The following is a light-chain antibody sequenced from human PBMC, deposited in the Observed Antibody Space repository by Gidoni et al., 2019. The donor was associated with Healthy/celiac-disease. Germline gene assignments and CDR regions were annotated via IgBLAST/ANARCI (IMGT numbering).Light chain of an antibody. CDR3: QQSYRTPRT. J-gene: IGKJ3*01. CDR1: QSISTY. V-gene: IGKV1-39*01. CDR2: AAS. Sequence: DIQMTQSPSSLSASVGDRVSITCRASQSISTYLNWYQQKPGKAPKLLIYAASSLQTGVPSRFSSSGSGTDVTLTISSLQPEDFATYYCQQSYRTPRTFGPGTKVHIK.